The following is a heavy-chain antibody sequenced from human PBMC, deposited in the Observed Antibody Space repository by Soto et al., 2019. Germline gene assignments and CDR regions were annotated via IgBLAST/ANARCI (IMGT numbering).Heavy chain of an antibody. Sequence: PGGSLRLSCAASGFTFDNYGLHWVRQAAGKGLEWVAVISYDGSKKFYVDSVTGRFTISRDHPKHSLYMQVNPLRVEDTPVYYCAKDLDGGVGVTSTRGLGAWGQGTTVTVSS. CDR3: AKDLDGGVGVTSTRGLGA. V-gene: IGHV3-30*18. CDR2: ISYDGSKK. CDR1: GFTFDNYG. J-gene: IGHJ6*02. D-gene: IGHD2-15*01.